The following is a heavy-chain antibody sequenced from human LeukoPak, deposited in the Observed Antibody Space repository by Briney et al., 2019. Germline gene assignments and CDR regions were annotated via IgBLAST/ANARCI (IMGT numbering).Heavy chain of an antibody. D-gene: IGHD3-16*01. V-gene: IGHV3-23*01. CDR1: GFTFNNYA. CDR2: ISGRGGDT. Sequence: GGSLRLSCAASGFTFNNYAMNWVRQAPGKGLEWVSVISGRGGDTYYTDSVKGRFTISRDNSKNTLYLQMNSLRAEDTAVYYCARGSISARGFDPWGQGTLVTVSS. CDR3: ARGSISARGFDP. J-gene: IGHJ5*02.